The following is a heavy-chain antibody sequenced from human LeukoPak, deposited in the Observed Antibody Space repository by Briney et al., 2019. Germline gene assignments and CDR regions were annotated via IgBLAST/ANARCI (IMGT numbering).Heavy chain of an antibody. Sequence: SETLSLTCTVSGGSISSYYWSWIRQPPGKGLEWIGYIYYSVSTNYNPSLKSRVTISVDTSKNQFSLKLSSVTAADTAVYYCARDEGHYGSAYGMDVWGQGTTVTVSS. CDR2: IYYSVST. D-gene: IGHD3-10*01. V-gene: IGHV4-59*01. CDR1: GGSISSYY. J-gene: IGHJ6*02. CDR3: ARDEGHYGSAYGMDV.